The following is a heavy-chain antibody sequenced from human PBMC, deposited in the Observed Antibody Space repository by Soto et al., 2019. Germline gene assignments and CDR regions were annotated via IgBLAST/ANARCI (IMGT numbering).Heavy chain of an antibody. V-gene: IGHV3-64D*08. J-gene: IGHJ4*02. CDR2: ISSNGGST. CDR1: GFTFSSYA. CDR3: VKDQPLEAPYSNYGTGDY. D-gene: IGHD4-4*01. Sequence: GGSLRLSCSASGFTFSSYAMHWVRQAPGKGLEYVSAISSNGGSTYYADSVKGRFTISRDNSKNTLYLQMSSLRAEDTAVYYCVKDQPLEAPYSNYGTGDYWGQGTLVTVSS.